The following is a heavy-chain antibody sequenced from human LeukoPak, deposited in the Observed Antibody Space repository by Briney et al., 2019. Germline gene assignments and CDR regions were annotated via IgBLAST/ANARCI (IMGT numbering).Heavy chain of an antibody. J-gene: IGHJ4*02. D-gene: IGHD3-3*01. CDR3: ARVTNDFWSGHDY. CDR2: IYYTGST. Sequence: SETLSLTCTVSGGSISSSYWSWIRQPPGKGLEWIGYIYYTGSTTYNPSLKSRVTISVDTSKNQFSLKLRSVTAAGTAVYYCARVTNDFWSGHDYWGQGTLVTVSS. V-gene: IGHV4-59*01. CDR1: GGSISSSY.